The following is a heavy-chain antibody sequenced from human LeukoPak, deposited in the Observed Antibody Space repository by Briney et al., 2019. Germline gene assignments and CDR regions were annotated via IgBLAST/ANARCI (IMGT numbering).Heavy chain of an antibody. CDR1: GFTFSSYW. CDR2: INSDGSST. Sequence: PGGSLRLSCAASGFTFSSYWMHWVRQAPGKGLVWVSRINSDGSSTSYADSVKGRFTISRDNAKNTLYLQMNSLRAEDTAVYYCASTSFWSGYYTGSPSFDYWGQGTLVTVSS. D-gene: IGHD3-3*01. V-gene: IGHV3-74*01. J-gene: IGHJ4*02. CDR3: ASTSFWSGYYTGSPSFDY.